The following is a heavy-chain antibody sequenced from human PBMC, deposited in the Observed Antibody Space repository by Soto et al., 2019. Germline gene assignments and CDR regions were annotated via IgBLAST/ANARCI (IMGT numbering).Heavy chain of an antibody. D-gene: IGHD1-7*01. J-gene: IGHJ6*02. Sequence: EVQLVESGGGLVQPGGSLRLSCAPSGFTFSRYWMSWVRQAPGKGLEWGANIKEDGSEKKYVDSVRGRFTISRDNAKDSLCLQLDSLRAEDTAVYYFARAAVTEATCGRYYDGLDVGGQGTTVTVSS. V-gene: IGHV3-7*03. CDR3: ARAAVTEATCGRYYDGLDV. CDR2: IKEDGSEK. CDR1: GFTFSRYW.